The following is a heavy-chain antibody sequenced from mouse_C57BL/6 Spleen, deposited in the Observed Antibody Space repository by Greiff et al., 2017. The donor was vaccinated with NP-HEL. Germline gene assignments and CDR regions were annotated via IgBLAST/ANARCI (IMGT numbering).Heavy chain of an antibody. J-gene: IGHJ3*01. CDR1: GYAFTNYL. D-gene: IGHD2-1*01. V-gene: IGHV1-54*01. CDR2: INPGSGGT. CDR3: ARSGGYGTPLAY. Sequence: QVQLQQSGAELVRPGTSVKVSCKASGYAFTNYLIEWVKQRPGQGLEWIGVINPGSGGTNYNEKFKGKATLTADKSSSTAYMQLSSLTSEDSAVYFCARSGGYGTPLAYWGQGTLVTVSA.